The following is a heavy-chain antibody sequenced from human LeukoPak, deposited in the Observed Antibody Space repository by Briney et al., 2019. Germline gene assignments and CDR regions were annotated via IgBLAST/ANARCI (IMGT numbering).Heavy chain of an antibody. CDR1: GYTLTELS. Sequence: GASVTVSCTVSGYTLTELSMHWVRQAPGKGLEWMGGFDPEDGETIYAQKFQGRVTMTEDTSTDTAYMELSSLRSEDTAVYYCARDRDGDNAFDYWGQGTLVTVSS. CDR2: FDPEDGET. D-gene: IGHD4-23*01. J-gene: IGHJ4*02. V-gene: IGHV1-24*01. CDR3: ARDRDGDNAFDY.